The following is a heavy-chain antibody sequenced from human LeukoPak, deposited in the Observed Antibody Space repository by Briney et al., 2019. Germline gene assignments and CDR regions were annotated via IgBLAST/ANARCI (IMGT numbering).Heavy chain of an antibody. CDR1: GGSISSSSYY. CDR2: IYYSGST. CDR3: ARMGENGGYTTTFDY. V-gene: IGHV4-39*01. J-gene: IGHJ4*02. D-gene: IGHD4-23*01. Sequence: PSETLSLTCTVSGGSISSSSYYWGWIRRPPGKGLEWIGSIYYSGSTYYNPSLKSRVTISVDTSKNQFSLKLSSVTAADTAVYYCARMGENGGYTTTFDYWGQGTLVTVSS.